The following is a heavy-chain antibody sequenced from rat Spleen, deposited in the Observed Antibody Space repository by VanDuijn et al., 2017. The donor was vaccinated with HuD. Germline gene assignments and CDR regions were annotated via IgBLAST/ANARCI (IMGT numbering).Heavy chain of an antibody. CDR1: GLIFSNYD. CDR3: ARGDFRGFLDY. J-gene: IGHJ2*01. V-gene: IGHV5-25*01. D-gene: IGHD4-2*01. CDR2: ISSDGSKV. Sequence: EVQLVESGGGLVQPGRSMKLSCAASGLIFSNYDMAWVRQAPRMGLEWVASISSDGSKVYYRDSVKGRFTISRDDAKSTLYLQMNSLRSEDTATYHCARGDFRGFLDYWGRGVLVTVSP.